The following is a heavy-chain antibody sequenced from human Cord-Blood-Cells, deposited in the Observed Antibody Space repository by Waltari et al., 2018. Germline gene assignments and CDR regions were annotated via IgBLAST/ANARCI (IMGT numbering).Heavy chain of an antibody. CDR3: ARGRRIAVAGNFDY. D-gene: IGHD6-19*01. J-gene: IGHJ4*02. Sequence: QVQLQQWGAGLLKPSETLSLTCAVYGGSFSGYYWSWIRQPPGKGLEWIGEINHSGSTNYNPSVKSRVTISVDTSKNQFSLKLSSVTAADTAVYYCARGRRIAVAGNFDYWGQGTVVTVSS. CDR1: GGSFSGYY. CDR2: INHSGST. V-gene: IGHV4-34*01.